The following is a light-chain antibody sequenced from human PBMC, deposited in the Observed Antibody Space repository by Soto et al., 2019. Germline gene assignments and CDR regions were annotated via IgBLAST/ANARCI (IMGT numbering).Light chain of an antibody. V-gene: IGLV2-14*01. CDR2: EVS. CDR1: SSDVGGYNY. Sequence: QSVLTQPASVSGSPGQSITISCTGTSSDVGGYNYVSWYQQHPGKAPKLMSYEVSNRPSGVSNRFAGSKSGNTASLTISGLQAEDEADYYFSSYTSSSTLVFGTGTKLTVL. J-gene: IGLJ1*01. CDR3: SSYTSSSTLV.